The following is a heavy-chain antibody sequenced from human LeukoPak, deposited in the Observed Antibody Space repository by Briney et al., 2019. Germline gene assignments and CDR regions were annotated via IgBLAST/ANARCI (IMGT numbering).Heavy chain of an antibody. J-gene: IGHJ4*02. D-gene: IGHD3-10*01. CDR3: ARDVYYGSGSPRLDY. V-gene: IGHV3-48*01. CDR2: MSRSGDII. Sequence: GGSLRLSCAASGFTFSDYNMNWVRQAPGKGLESVSYMSRSGDIIYYADSVKGRFTISRDNAKKSLYLQMNSLRAEDTAVYYCARDVYYGSGSPRLDYWGQGTLVTVSS. CDR1: GFTFSDYN.